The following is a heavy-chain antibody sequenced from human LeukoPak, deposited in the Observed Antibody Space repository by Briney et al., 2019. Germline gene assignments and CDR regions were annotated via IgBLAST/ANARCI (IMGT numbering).Heavy chain of an antibody. J-gene: IGHJ4*02. CDR3: ARVGYSSSDGNEYPDY. CDR1: GFTFSSYA. CDR2: ISYEGINK. V-gene: IGHV3-30*01. Sequence: GGSLRLSCAASGFTFSSYAMHWVRQAPGKGLEWVAVISYEGINKYSAVSVKGRFTISRDNSKNTLYLQMNSLRAEDTAVYYCARVGYSSSDGNEYPDYWGQGTLVTVSS. D-gene: IGHD6-6*01.